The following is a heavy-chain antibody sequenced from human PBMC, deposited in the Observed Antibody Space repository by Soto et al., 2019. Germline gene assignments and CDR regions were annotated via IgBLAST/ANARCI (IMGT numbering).Heavy chain of an antibody. CDR3: ERLPAGYSCGPSWAFDP. CDR1: GGPISSSSYY. D-gene: IGHD6-19*01. J-gene: IGHJ5*02. CDR2: IYYSGST. Sequence: QLQLQESGPGLVKPSETLSLTCTVSGGPISSSSYYWGWIRQPPGEGLEWIGSIYYSGSTYYNPPRTRRVTTSVGTSKNQFSLKLSSVTAAATAVYYCERLPAGYSCGPSWAFDPWGQGTLVTVSS. V-gene: IGHV4-39*01.